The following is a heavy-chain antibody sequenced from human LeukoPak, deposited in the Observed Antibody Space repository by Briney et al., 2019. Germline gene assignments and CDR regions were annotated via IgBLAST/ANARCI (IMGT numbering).Heavy chain of an antibody. CDR2: IYYSGST. CDR1: GGSISSYY. V-gene: IGHV4-39*01. Sequence: SETLSLTCTVSGGSISSYYWGWIRQPPGKGLEWMGSIYYSGSTYYNPSLKSRVTISVDTSKNQFSLKLSSVTAADTAVYYCARGVRFLFDYWGQGTLVTVSS. J-gene: IGHJ4*02. CDR3: ARGVRFLFDY. D-gene: IGHD2/OR15-2a*01.